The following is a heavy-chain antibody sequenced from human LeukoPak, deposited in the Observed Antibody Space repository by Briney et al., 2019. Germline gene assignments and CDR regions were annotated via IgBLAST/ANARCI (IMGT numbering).Heavy chain of an antibody. CDR1: GFALSTYS. D-gene: IGHD4-17*01. Sequence: GGSLRLSCAASGFALSTYSMQWVRQAPGKGLEWVSSISSSSTYIYYADSVEGRFTLSRDNAKNSLYLQMNSLRAEDTAVYYCASDTYGDYVVDYWGQGTLVIVSS. CDR3: ASDTYGDYVVDY. CDR2: ISSSSTYI. J-gene: IGHJ4*02. V-gene: IGHV3-21*01.